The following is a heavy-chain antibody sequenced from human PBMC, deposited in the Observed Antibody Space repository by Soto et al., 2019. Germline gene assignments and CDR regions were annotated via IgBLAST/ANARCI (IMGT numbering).Heavy chain of an antibody. V-gene: IGHV1-69*02. Sequence: SVKVSCKASGGSFSSYTISWVRQAPGQGHEWMGRIIPILGIANYAQKFQGRVTITADKSTSTAYMELSSLRSEDTAVYYCARGRTEYSGYHSFDYWXQGXLVXFSS. J-gene: IGHJ4*02. D-gene: IGHD5-12*01. CDR3: ARGRTEYSGYHSFDY. CDR1: GGSFSSYT. CDR2: IIPILGIA.